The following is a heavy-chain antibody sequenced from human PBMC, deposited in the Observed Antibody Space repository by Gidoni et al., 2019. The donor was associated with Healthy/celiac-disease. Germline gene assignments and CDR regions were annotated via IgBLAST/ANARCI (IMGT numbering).Heavy chain of an antibody. CDR2: IYYSGST. CDR1: GGSISSYY. Sequence: QVQLQESGPGLVKPSETLSLTCTVSGGSISSYYWSWLRQPPGKGLEWIGYIYYSGSTNYNPSLKSRVTISVDTSKNQFSLKLSSVTAADTAVYYCARRRTVTDEDAFDIWGQGTMVTVSS. V-gene: IGHV4-59*01. D-gene: IGHD4-4*01. CDR3: ARRRTVTDEDAFDI. J-gene: IGHJ3*02.